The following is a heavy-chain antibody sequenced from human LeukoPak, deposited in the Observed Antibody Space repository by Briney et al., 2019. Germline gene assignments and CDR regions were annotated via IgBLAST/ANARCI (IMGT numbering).Heavy chain of an antibody. V-gene: IGHV3-48*03. J-gene: IGHJ3*02. CDR3: ARDYDYVWGSYRYSASFDI. CDR2: ISSSGSTI. Sequence: GGSLRLSCAASGFTFSSYEMNWVRQAPGKGLEWVSYISSSGSTIYYADSVKGRLTISRDNAKNSLYLQMNSLRAEDTAVYYCARDYDYVWGSYRYSASFDIWGQGTMVTVSS. CDR1: GFTFSSYE. D-gene: IGHD3-16*02.